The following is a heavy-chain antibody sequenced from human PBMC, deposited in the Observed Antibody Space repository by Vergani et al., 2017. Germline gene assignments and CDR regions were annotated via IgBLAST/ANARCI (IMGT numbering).Heavy chain of an antibody. CDR2: ISGSGCST. CDR3: AKANPRNSGYDYLYYYHAIDV. D-gene: IGHD5-12*01. J-gene: IGHJ6*02. CDR1: GFTFNHYA. Sequence: EVQLLESGGDLVQPGGSLRLSCAASGFTFNHYAMNWVRQAPGKGLEWVSGISGSGCSTYYAGSVKGRFTISRDSSKNTLYLQMNSLSAGDTAVYYCAKANPRNSGYDYLYYYHAIDVWGQGTTVTVSS. V-gene: IGHV3-23*01.